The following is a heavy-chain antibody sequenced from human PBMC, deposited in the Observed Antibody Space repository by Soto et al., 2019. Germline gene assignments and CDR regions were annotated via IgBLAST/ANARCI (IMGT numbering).Heavy chain of an antibody. Sequence: PSETLSLTCAVPGVSISSGNWWTWVRQTPQRGLEYIGEIFHDGTAYYYPSFERRVAISVDTSKNQFSLKLTSVTAADTAIYFCARLVYDTRLNYMYFDFWGQGALVTVSS. D-gene: IGHD2-8*01. CDR2: IFHDGTA. CDR1: GVSISSGNW. J-gene: IGHJ4*02. CDR3: ARLVYDTRLNYMYFDF. V-gene: IGHV4-4*02.